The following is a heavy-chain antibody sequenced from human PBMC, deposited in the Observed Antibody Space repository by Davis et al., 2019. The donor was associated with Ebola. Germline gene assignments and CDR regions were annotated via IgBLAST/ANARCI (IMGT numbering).Heavy chain of an antibody. V-gene: IGHV5-10-1*01. CDR1: GYSFTSYW. D-gene: IGHD5-24*01. J-gene: IGHJ4*02. CDR3: ARHGSRRWLQTDY. CDR2: IDPSDSYT. Sequence: GESLKIPCKGSGYSFTSYWISWVRQMPGKGLEWMGRIDPSDSYTNYSPSFQGHVTISADKSISTAYLQWSSLKASDTAMYYCARHGSRRWLQTDYWGQGTLVTVSS.